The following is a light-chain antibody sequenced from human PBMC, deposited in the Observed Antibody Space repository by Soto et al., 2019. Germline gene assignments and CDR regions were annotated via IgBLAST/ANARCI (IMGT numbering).Light chain of an antibody. Sequence: EIVLTQSPGTLSLSPGERATLSCRASQSVSNNYLAWYQQKPGQAPRLLIYGASNRATGIPARFSGSVSGTDFTLTISRLEPEDFAVDYCQQYGSSGTFGQGTKVEIK. J-gene: IGKJ1*01. V-gene: IGKV3-20*01. CDR1: QSVSNNY. CDR3: QQYGSSGT. CDR2: GAS.